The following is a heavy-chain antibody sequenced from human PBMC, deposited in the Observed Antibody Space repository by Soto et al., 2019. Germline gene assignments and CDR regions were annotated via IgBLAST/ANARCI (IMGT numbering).Heavy chain of an antibody. D-gene: IGHD3-3*01. J-gene: IGHJ4*02. V-gene: IGHV3-11*06. CDR1: GFTFSDYF. CDR2: INNDTTYR. CDR3: GKGDTIFGVVDD. Sequence: VGSLRLSCAGSGFTFSDYFITWIRQAPGKGLEWISYINNDTTYRKYADSVKGRFTVSRDNAKNSVFLQMNSLRPEDTALYYCGKGDTIFGVVDDWGPGTLVTVSS.